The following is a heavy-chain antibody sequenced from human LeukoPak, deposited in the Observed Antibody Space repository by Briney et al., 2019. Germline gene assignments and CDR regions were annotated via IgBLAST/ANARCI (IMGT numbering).Heavy chain of an antibody. Sequence: GASVKVSCKASNYTFTSYGISWVRQAPGHGLEWMGWVSAYNGNTNSAQKLQDRVTMTTDTSTSTAYMELRSLRFDDTAVYYCARVYSVWSPDYWGQGTLVTVSS. CDR2: VSAYNGNT. CDR3: ARVYSVWSPDY. V-gene: IGHV1-18*01. J-gene: IGHJ4*02. D-gene: IGHD2-21*01. CDR1: NYTFTSYG.